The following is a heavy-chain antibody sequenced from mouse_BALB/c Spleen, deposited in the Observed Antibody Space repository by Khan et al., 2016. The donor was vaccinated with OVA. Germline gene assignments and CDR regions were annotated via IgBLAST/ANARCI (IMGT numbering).Heavy chain of an antibody. Sequence: VQLKESGAELGRPGSSVKLSCKTSGNIFTSYGIKWVKQRPGQGLEWIGYIYPGNGYTEYSEKLQGKATLTSDTSSNTAYMQLRSLTSEDSAIYFCTTAYYSYYFDYWGQGTTLTVSS. CDR3: TTAYYSYYFDY. CDR2: IYPGNGYT. D-gene: IGHD2-12*01. J-gene: IGHJ2*01. CDR1: GNIFTSYG. V-gene: IGHV1S134*01.